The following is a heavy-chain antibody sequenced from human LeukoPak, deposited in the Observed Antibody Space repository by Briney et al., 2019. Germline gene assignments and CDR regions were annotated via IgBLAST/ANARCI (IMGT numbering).Heavy chain of an antibody. CDR1: GGSISSGSYY. Sequence: SQTLSLTRTVSGGSISSGSYYWSWIRQPAGKGLEWIGRIYTSGSTNYNPSLKSRVTISVDTSKNQFSLKLSSVTAADTAVYYCARDRAAYCGGDCYPNWFDPWGQGTLVTVSS. V-gene: IGHV4-61*02. CDR3: ARDRAAYCGGDCYPNWFDP. CDR2: IYTSGST. J-gene: IGHJ5*02. D-gene: IGHD2-21*02.